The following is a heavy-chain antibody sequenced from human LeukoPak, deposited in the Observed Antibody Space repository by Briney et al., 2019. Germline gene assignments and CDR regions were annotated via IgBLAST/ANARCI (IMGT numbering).Heavy chain of an antibody. D-gene: IGHD2-2*01. CDR1: GFTFSSYW. CDR3: ARENSVVVAAVLTYYYYYMDV. CDR2: IKQDGSEK. J-gene: IGHJ6*03. Sequence: GGSLRLSCAASGFTFSSYWMSWVRQAPGKGLEWVANIKQDGSEKYYVDSVKGRFTISRDNAKNSLYLRMNSLRAEDTAVYYCARENSVVVAAVLTYYYYYMDVWGKGTTVTVSS. V-gene: IGHV3-7*01.